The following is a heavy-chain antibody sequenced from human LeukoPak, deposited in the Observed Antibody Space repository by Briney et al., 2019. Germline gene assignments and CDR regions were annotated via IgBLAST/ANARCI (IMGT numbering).Heavy chain of an antibody. CDR2: IYYTGST. Sequence: SETLSLTCSFSIVSIKNYYWNWIRQSPGKGLQWIGYIYYTGSTDYNFSLKSRVTISLDTSENQFSLRLNSVTAADTAVYYCARHLCSSTSCYREVAWFDPWGQGTLVTVSS. V-gene: IGHV4-59*08. D-gene: IGHD2-2*02. J-gene: IGHJ5*02. CDR1: IVSIKNYY. CDR3: ARHLCSSTSCYREVAWFDP.